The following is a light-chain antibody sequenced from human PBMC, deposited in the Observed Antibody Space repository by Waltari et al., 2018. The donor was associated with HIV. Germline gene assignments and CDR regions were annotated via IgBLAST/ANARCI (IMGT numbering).Light chain of an antibody. CDR1: QGISSS. J-gene: IGKJ4*01. V-gene: IGKV1-9*01. CDR3: QQLKSYPHT. Sequence: IQLTQSPCFLSASVGDGLTITCRASQGISSSLAWYQQKRGQAPNLLILDASTLQLGVPSRFSGSRCVTEFTLTLDRLQPEDFATYDCQQLKSYPHTFGGGSRVEI. CDR2: DAS.